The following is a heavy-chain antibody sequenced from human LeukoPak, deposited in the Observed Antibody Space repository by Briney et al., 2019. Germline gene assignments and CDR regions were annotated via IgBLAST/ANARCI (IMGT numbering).Heavy chain of an antibody. D-gene: IGHD3-3*01. CDR2: ISSSSYI. V-gene: IGHV3-21*01. CDR1: GFTFSSYS. J-gene: IGHJ6*03. CDR3: ARDAPRATIFGVVIIVDYMDV. Sequence: GGSLRLSCAASGFTFSSYSMNWVRQAPGKGLEWVSSISSSSYIYYADSVKGRFTISRDNAKNSLYLQMNSLRAEDTAVYYCARDAPRATIFGVVIIVDYMDVWGNGTTVTVSS.